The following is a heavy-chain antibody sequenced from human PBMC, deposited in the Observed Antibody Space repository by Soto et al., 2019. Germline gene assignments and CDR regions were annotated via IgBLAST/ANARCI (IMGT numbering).Heavy chain of an antibody. D-gene: IGHD3-9*01. CDR2: ISYDGSNK. V-gene: IGHV3-30-3*01. CDR1: GFTSSSYA. J-gene: IGHJ4*02. CDR3: ARGEHLTGYYFDY. Sequence: GGSLRLSCAASGFTSSSYAMHWVRQAPGKGLEWVAVISYDGSNKYYADSVKGRFTISRDISKNTLYLQMNSLRAEDTAVYYCARGEHLTGYYFDYWGQGTLVTVSS.